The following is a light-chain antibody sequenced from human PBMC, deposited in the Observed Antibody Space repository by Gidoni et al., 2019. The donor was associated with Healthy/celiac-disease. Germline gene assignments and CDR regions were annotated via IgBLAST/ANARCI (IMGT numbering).Light chain of an antibody. CDR2: GAS. CDR3: QPYGSSPLT. V-gene: IGKV3-20*01. J-gene: IGKJ5*01. Sequence: EIVLTQSPGTLSLSPGERATLSCRASQSVSSSYLAWYQQKPGQAPRLLIYGASSRATGIPDRFSGSGSGTDFTLTISRLEPEDFSVYYCQPYGSSPLTFXXXTRLEIK. CDR1: QSVSSSY.